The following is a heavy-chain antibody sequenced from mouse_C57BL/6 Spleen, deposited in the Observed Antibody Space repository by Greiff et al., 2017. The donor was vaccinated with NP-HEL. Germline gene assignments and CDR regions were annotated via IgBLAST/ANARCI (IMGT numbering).Heavy chain of an antibody. CDR1: GYTFTSYW. V-gene: IGHV1-52*01. Sequence: VQLQQPGAELVRPGSSVKLSCKASGYTFTSYWMHWVKQRPIQGLEWIGNIDPSDSETHYNQKFKDKATLTVDKSSSTAYMQLSSLTSEDSAVYYCARGDGSSSLDYWGQGTTLTVSS. CDR2: IDPSDSET. D-gene: IGHD1-1*01. CDR3: ARGDGSSSLDY. J-gene: IGHJ2*01.